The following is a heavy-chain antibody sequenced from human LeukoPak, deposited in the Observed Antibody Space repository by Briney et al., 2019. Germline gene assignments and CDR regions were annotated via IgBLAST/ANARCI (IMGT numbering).Heavy chain of an antibody. D-gene: IGHD4-11*01. V-gene: IGHV4-39*07. Sequence: SETLSLTCTVSGGSISSSSYYWGWIRQPPGKGLEWIGSIYYSGSTYYNPSLKSRVTISVDTSKNQFSLKLSSVTAADTAVYYCARDPGMTTVTGFDYWGQRTLVTVSS. CDR1: GGSISSSSYY. J-gene: IGHJ4*02. CDR2: IYYSGST. CDR3: ARDPGMTTVTGFDY.